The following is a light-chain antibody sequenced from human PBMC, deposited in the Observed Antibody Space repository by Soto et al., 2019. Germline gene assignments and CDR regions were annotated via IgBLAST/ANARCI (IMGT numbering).Light chain of an antibody. V-gene: IGLV2-14*01. J-gene: IGLJ3*02. CDR3: TSYTTSSTWV. CDR2: EVT. CDR1: SSDLGAYNY. Sequence: QSALTQPASVSGSPGQSITISCTGTSSDLGAYNYVAWYQQHPGKAPKLMIHEVTNRPSGVSDRFSGSKSGNTASLTISGLQAEDEAYYHCTSYTTSSTWVFGGGTKLTVL.